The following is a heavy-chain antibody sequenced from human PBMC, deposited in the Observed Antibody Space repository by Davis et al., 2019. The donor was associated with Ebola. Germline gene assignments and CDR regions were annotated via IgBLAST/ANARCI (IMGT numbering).Heavy chain of an antibody. CDR2: IHHIGST. Sequence: SETLSLTCTVSGDSISTYDWSWIRQPPGKGVEWIGYIHHIGSTYYSPSLKSRVTISVDTSKNQISLKLSSVTAADTAVYYCARGAWYLDSWGQGTPVTVSS. CDR3: ARGAWYLDS. V-gene: IGHV4-59*01. J-gene: IGHJ4*02. CDR1: GDSISTYD.